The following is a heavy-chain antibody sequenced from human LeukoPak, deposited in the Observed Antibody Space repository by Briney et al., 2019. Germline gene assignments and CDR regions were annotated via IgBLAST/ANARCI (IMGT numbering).Heavy chain of an antibody. CDR2: MYHNRGT. D-gene: IGHD3-10*01. J-gene: IGHJ6*04. Sequence: SETLSLTCAVSGYPISSGYYWGWIRQPPGKGLEWIGSMYHNRGTYYNPSLKSRVTISMDTSKNQFSLRLSSVTAADTAVYYCASYYASGVSAYDYFGMDVWGKGTTVTVS. V-gene: IGHV4-38-2*01. CDR1: GYPISSGYY. CDR3: ASYYASGVSAYDYFGMDV.